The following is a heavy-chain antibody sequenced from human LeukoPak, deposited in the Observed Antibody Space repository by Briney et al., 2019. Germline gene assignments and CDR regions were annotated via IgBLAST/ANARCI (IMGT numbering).Heavy chain of an antibody. D-gene: IGHD3-9*01. J-gene: IGHJ4*02. CDR2: IKKDGTEK. CDR1: GFTFTTYW. V-gene: IGHV3-7*01. Sequence: PGGSLRLSCAASGFTFTTYWMSWVRQAPGKGLEWVANIKKDGTEKYYVDSVKGRFTISRDNAKNSLYLQMNSLRAEDTAVYYCARESGDVLRFFDWLLYPDYWGQGTLVTVSS. CDR3: ARESGDVLRFFDWLLYPDY.